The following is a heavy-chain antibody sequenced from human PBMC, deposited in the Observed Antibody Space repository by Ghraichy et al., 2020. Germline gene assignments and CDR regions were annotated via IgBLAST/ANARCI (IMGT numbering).Heavy chain of an antibody. Sequence: SETLSLTCTVSGGSISSSSYYWVWIRQPPGKGLEWIGNIYYTGNTYYNPSLKSRVTISVDTSKNQFSLKLSSVTAADTAVYYCARPSVSQHIDAFDIWGQGTMVTVSS. J-gene: IGHJ3*02. CDR3: ARPSVSQHIDAFDI. V-gene: IGHV4-39*01. CDR2: IYYTGNT. D-gene: IGHD4-11*01. CDR1: GGSISSSSYY.